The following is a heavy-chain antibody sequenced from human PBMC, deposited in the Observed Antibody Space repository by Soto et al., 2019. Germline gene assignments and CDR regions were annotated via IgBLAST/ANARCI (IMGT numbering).Heavy chain of an antibody. J-gene: IGHJ6*02. Sequence: GGSLRLSCVASGFIFSTSAMSWVRQAPGKGREWVSAISGSGGSPYYADSVKGRLTISRDNSKNTLYLEMNSLRAEDTAVYYCAKGPTIFGVIIVAEYYYGMDVWGQGTTVTVSS. CDR1: GFIFSTSA. CDR2: ISGSGGSP. CDR3: AKGPTIFGVIIVAEYYYGMDV. V-gene: IGHV3-23*01. D-gene: IGHD3-3*01.